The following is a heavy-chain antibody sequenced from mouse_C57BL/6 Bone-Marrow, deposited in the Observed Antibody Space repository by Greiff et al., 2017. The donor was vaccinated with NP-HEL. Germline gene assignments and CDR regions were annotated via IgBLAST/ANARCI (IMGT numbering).Heavy chain of an antibody. Sequence: EVKLMESGGGLVKPGGSLKLSCAASGFTFSSYAMSWVRQTPEKRLEWVATISDGGSYTYYPDNVKGRFTISRDNAKNNLYLQMSHLKSEDTAMYYCAREGGVWFAYWGQGTLVTVSA. J-gene: IGHJ3*01. CDR2: ISDGGSYT. V-gene: IGHV5-4*01. CDR3: AREGGVWFAY. CDR1: GFTFSSYA.